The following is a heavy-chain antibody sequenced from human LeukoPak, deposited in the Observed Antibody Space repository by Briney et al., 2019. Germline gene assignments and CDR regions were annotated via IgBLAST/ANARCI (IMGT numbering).Heavy chain of an antibody. Sequence: GGSLRLSCAASGFTFSNYYVSWVRQAPGKGLEWVANMNQDGSQRNYVDSVKGRFTISRDNAKNSLYLQMNSLRVEDTAVYFCARDRLPSSYRGLDPWGQGTPVIVSS. CDR2: MNQDGSQR. CDR1: GFTFSNYY. V-gene: IGHV3-7*03. CDR3: ARDRLPSSYRGLDP. D-gene: IGHD6-13*01. J-gene: IGHJ5*02.